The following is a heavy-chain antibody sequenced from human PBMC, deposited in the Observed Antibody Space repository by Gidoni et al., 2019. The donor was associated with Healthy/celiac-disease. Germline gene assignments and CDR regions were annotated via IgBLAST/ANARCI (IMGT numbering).Heavy chain of an antibody. J-gene: IGHJ5*02. CDR3: TTDPRGGYLFDP. CDR2: IKSKTDGGTT. D-gene: IGHD3-16*01. CDR1: GFTFSNAW. V-gene: IGHV3-15*01. Sequence: EVQLVESGGGLVKPVGSLRLSCAASGFTFSNAWMSWVRQAPGKGLEWVGRIKSKTDGGTTDYAAPVKGRFTISRDDSKNTLYLQMNSLKTEDTAVYYCTTDPRGGYLFDPWGQGTLVTVSS.